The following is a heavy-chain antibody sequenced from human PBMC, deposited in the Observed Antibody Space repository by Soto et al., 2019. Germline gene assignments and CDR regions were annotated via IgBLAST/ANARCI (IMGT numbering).Heavy chain of an antibody. J-gene: IGHJ4*02. Sequence: LSLTCAVSGGSISSGGYSWSWIRQPPGKGLEWIGYIYHSGSTYYNPSLKSRVTISVDRSKNQFSLKLSSVTAADTAVYYCARAHYCSGGSCYETNWGQGXLVTVSS. CDR3: ARAHYCSGGSCYETN. D-gene: IGHD2-15*01. CDR2: IYHSGST. CDR1: GGSISSGGYS. V-gene: IGHV4-30-2*01.